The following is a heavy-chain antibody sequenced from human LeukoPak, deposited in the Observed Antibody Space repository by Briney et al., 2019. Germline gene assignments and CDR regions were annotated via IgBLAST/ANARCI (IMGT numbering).Heavy chain of an antibody. D-gene: IGHD4-17*01. J-gene: IGHJ6*02. CDR2: ISGSGGST. CDR1: GFTFSSYA. V-gene: IGHV3-23*01. CDR3: ARSRDYGDVYYYGMDV. Sequence: PGGSLRLSCAASGFTFSSYAMSWVRQAPGKGLEWVSAISGSGGSTYYADSVKGRFTISRDNSKNTLYLQINSLRAEDTAVYYCARSRDYGDVYYYGMDVWGQGTTVTVSS.